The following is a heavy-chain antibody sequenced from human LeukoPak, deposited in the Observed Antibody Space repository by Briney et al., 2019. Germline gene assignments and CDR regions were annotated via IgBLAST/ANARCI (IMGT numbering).Heavy chain of an antibody. J-gene: IGHJ6*03. Sequence: LSLTCTVSGGSISSYYWSWIRQAPGKGLEWVSYISSSGSTIYYADSVKGRFTISRDNAKNSLYLQMNSLRAEDTAVYYCARETGEDLYYYYYYTDVWGKGTTVTVSS. V-gene: IGHV3-11*01. CDR3: ARETGEDLYYYYYYTDV. CDR2: ISSSGSTI. CDR1: GGSISSYY. D-gene: IGHD7-27*01.